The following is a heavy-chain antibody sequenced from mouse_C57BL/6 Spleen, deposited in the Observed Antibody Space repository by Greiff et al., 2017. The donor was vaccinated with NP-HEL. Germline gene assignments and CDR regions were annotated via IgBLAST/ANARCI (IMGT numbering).Heavy chain of an antibody. CDR3: ARESGMNYFDY. V-gene: IGHV1-82*01. D-gene: IGHD4-1*01. J-gene: IGHJ2*01. CDR2: IYPGDGDT. Sequence: VQLQQSGPELVKPGASVKISCKASGYAFSSSWMNWVKQRPGKGLEWIGRIYPGDGDTNYNGKFKGKATLTADKSSSTAYMQLSSLTSEDSAVYCCARESGMNYFDYWGQGTTLTVSS. CDR1: GYAFSSSW.